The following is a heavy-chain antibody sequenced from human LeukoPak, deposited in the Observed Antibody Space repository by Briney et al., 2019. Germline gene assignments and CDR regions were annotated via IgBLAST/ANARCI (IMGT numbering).Heavy chain of an antibody. CDR2: INPSGDGT. CDR1: GHTFTTYY. J-gene: IGHJ5*02. D-gene: IGHD2-21*01. V-gene: IGHV1-46*01. CDR3: AKETPNSGWFDP. Sequence: ASVKVSCKASGHTFTTYYVHLVRQAPGQGLEWMGVINPSGDGTNYPQRFQGRVTLTRDTSTSTVYMELSSLRSEDTAIYYCAKETPNSGWFDPWGQGTLVTVSS.